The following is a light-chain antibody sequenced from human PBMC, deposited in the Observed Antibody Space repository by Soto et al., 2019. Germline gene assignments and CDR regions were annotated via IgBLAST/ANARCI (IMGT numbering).Light chain of an antibody. CDR1: QSLVHSDGNTY. Sequence: DVVMTQSPLSLPVTLGHPASISCRSSQSLVHSDGNTYLNWFQQRPGQSPRRLIYKVSNRDSGVPDRFSGSGSGTDFTLKISRVEAEDVGVYYCMQALQTPRTFGQGTKVDI. CDR3: MQALQTPRT. CDR2: KVS. V-gene: IGKV2-30*02. J-gene: IGKJ1*01.